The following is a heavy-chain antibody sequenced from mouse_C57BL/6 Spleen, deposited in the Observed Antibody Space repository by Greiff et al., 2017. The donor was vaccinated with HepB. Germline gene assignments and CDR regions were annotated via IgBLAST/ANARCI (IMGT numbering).Heavy chain of an antibody. CDR2: IYPRSGNT. D-gene: IGHD1-1*01. Sequence: VKLVESGAELARPGASVKLSCKASGYTFTSYGISWVKQRTGQGLEWIGEIYPRSGNTYYNEKFKGKATLTADKSSSTAYMELRSLTSEDSAVYFCARWDGVVATDDYWGQGTTLTVSS. J-gene: IGHJ2*01. CDR3: ARWDGVVATDDY. V-gene: IGHV1-81*01. CDR1: GYTFTSYG.